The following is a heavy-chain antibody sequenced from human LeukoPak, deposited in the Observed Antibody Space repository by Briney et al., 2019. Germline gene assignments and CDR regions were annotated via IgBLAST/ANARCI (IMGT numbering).Heavy chain of an antibody. CDR3: AKLVALMALTGYSSD. Sequence: PGGSLRLSCAASEFTFSTYAMHWVRQAPGKGLEWVTVISYDGTNKYYADSVKGRFTISRDNSKNTLYLDMNSLRAEDTAVYYCAKLVALMALTGYSSDWGQGTLVTVSS. CDR2: ISYDGTNK. J-gene: IGHJ4*02. V-gene: IGHV3-30-3*02. D-gene: IGHD3-9*01. CDR1: EFTFSTYA.